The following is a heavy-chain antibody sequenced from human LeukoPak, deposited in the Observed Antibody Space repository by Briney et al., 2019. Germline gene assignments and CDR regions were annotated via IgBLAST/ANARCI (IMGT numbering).Heavy chain of an antibody. J-gene: IGHJ3*02. V-gene: IGHV3-13*04. CDR3: ARQEPSSGYWGDAFDI. Sequence: PGGSLRLSCAASGFTFSSHDMHWVRQATGKGLEWVSAIGTAGDTYYPGSVKGRFTISRENAKNSLYLQMNSLRAGDTAVYYCARQEPSSGYWGDAFDIWGQGTMVTVSS. D-gene: IGHD3-22*01. CDR1: GFTFSSHD. CDR2: IGTAGDT.